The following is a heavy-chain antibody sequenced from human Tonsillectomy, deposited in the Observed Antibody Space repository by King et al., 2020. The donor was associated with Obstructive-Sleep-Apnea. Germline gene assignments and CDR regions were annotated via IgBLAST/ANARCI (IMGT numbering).Heavy chain of an antibody. J-gene: IGHJ4*02. CDR1: GGSISSSTYY. CDR3: VRVPLASKVSPHCSGRICYFFYFDY. CDR2: IFYSGST. D-gene: IGHD2-15*01. Sequence: QLQESGPGLVKPSETLSLTCSVSGGSISSSTYYWGWVRQPPGKGLEWIGNIFYSGSTFYNPSLKSRLTISLDTSKNQFSLKLTSVTAADTSVYYCVRVPLASKVSPHCSGRICYFFYFDYWGQGTLVTVSS. V-gene: IGHV4-39*07.